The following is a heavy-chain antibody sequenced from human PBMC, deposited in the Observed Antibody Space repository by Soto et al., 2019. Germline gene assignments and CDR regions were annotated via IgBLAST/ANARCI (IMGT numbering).Heavy chain of an antibody. CDR1: GDSIDTSSYC. CDR3: ARQGENSSSYFFAS. V-gene: IGHV4-39*01. D-gene: IGHD6-6*01. CDR2: VCYRVTT. Sequence: PSETLSLTCTVSGDSIDTSSYCWGWILHPPGKGLEWIGSVCYRVTTYYNPSLKSRLTISVDTSKRRFSLKLSSVTAADTAVFYCARQGENSSSYFFASWGQGTMVTVSS. J-gene: IGHJ4*02.